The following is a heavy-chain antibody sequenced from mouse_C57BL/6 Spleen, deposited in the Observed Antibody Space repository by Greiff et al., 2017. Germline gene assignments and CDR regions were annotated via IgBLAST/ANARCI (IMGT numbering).Heavy chain of an antibody. D-gene: IGHD3-1*01. CDR3: ARGRWAARASYFGD. CDR1: GFTFSSYA. CDR2: ISDGGSYT. Sequence: EVKVVESGGGLVKPGGSLKLSCAASGFTFSSYAMSWVRQTPEKRLEWVATISDGGSYTYYPDNVKGRFTISRDNAKNKLYLQMIHLTSADTAMYYCARGRWAARASYFGDWGQGLTLT. J-gene: IGHJ2*01. V-gene: IGHV5-4*03.